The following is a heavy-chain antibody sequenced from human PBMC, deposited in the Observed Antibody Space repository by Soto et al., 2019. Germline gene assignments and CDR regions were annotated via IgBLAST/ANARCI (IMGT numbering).Heavy chain of an antibody. V-gene: IGHV3-74*01. J-gene: IGHJ4*02. CDR2: INGDGSRI. CDR3: ARGYCSDGRCWDPSFDY. CDR1: GFSLTTHW. Sequence: EVQVVESGGGLVQPGGSLRLSCAASGFSLTTHWMHWVRQAPGKGLVWVSRINGDGSRINYADSVKGRFTISRDNAKNTLFLQMSSLRAEDTALYYCARGYCSDGRCWDPSFDYWGQGTLVTVSS. D-gene: IGHD2-15*01.